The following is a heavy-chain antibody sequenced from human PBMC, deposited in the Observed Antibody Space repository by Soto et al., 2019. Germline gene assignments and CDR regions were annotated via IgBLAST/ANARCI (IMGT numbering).Heavy chain of an antibody. J-gene: IGHJ6*02. V-gene: IGHV1-69*01. CDR3: ARSGGTDLAIVVVPAAIRYGMDV. CDR1: GGTFSSYA. D-gene: IGHD2-2*03. Sequence: QVQLVQSGAEVKKPGSSVKVSCKASGGTFSSYAISWVRQAPGQGLEWMGGIIPIFGTANYAQKFQGRVTITADESTSTAYMELSSLRSEDTAVYYCARSGGTDLAIVVVPAAIRYGMDVWGQGTTVTVSS. CDR2: IIPIFGTA.